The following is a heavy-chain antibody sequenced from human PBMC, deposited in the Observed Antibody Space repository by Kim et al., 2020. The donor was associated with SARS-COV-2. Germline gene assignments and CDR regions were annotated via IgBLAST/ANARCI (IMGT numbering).Heavy chain of an antibody. CDR3: ARHGVCSGGSCRNYYYYYGMDV. CDR1: GGSISSYY. J-gene: IGHJ6*02. V-gene: IGHV4-59*08. D-gene: IGHD2-15*01. Sequence: SETLSLTCTVSGGSISSYYWSWIRQPPGKGLEWIGYIYYSGSTNYNPSLKSRVTISVDTSKNQFSLKLSSVTAADTAVYYCARHGVCSGGSCRNYYYYYGMDVWGQGTTVTVSS. CDR2: IYYSGST.